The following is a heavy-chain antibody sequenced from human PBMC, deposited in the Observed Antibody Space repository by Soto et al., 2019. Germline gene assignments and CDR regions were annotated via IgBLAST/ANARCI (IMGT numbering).Heavy chain of an antibody. J-gene: IGHJ4*02. CDR2: ISSTTNYI. Sequence: GGSLRLSCTASGFTFTRYSMNWVRQAPGKGLEWVSSISSTTNYIYYADSMKGRYTVSRDNAKNSVYLEMNSLSAEDTALYYCARESEDLTSNFDYWGQVTLVTVSS. V-gene: IGHV3-21*01. CDR3: ARESEDLTSNFDY. CDR1: GFTFTRYS.